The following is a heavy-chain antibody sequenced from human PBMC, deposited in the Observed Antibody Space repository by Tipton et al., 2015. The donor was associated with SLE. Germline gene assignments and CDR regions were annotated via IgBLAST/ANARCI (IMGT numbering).Heavy chain of an antibody. CDR2: ITGSGDRT. Sequence: SLRLSCAASGFTFSNYAMSWVRQAPGKGLEWVSAITGSGDRTYYIDSVKGRFTISRDNAKNSLYLQMNSLRAEDTAVYYCARWVDYDSSGYYYYYYYMDVWGKGTTVTVSS. J-gene: IGHJ6*03. CDR1: GFTFSNYA. CDR3: ARWVDYDSSGYYYYYYYMDV. D-gene: IGHD3-22*01. V-gene: IGHV3-23*01.